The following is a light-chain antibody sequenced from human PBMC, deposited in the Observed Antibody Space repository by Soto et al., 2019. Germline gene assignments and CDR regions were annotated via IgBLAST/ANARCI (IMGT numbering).Light chain of an antibody. V-gene: IGKV1-27*01. J-gene: IGKJ3*01. CDR1: QDIRNF. CDR3: QKYSSVPV. CDR2: AAS. Sequence: DIPMTQSPTSLSASVGDRVTITCRASQDIRNFVAGYQQKPGKAPKLLIYAASTLQSGVPSRFSGSGSGTDFHLTINSLEREDVATYSCQKYSSVPVFGPGTKVEIK.